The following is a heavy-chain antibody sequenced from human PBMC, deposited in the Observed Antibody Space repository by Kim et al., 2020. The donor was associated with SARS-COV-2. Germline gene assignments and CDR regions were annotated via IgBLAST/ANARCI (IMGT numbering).Heavy chain of an antibody. CDR3: ARGRWGKWFGDFDY. J-gene: IGHJ4*02. CDR2: ISSNGGST. V-gene: IGHV3-64*02. Sequence: GGSLRLSCAASGFTFSSYAMHWVRQAPGKGLEYVSAISSNGGSTYYADSVKGRFTISRDNSKNTLYLQMGSLRAEDMAVYYCARGRWGKWFGDFDYWGQGTLVTVSS. D-gene: IGHD3-10*01. CDR1: GFTFSSYA.